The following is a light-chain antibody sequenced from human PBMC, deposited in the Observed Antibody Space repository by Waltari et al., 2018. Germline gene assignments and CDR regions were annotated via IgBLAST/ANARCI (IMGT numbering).Light chain of an antibody. Sequence: QSALTQPRSVSGSPGQSVTIPCTGTSRDLGNYNYVSWYQHHPGKAPRLMIYDVTKRPSGVPARFSGSKSGNTASLTISGLQAEDEADYYCCSYAGFYSYYVFGTGTKATVL. V-gene: IGLV2-11*01. CDR1: SRDLGNYNY. CDR2: DVT. CDR3: CSYAGFYSYYV. J-gene: IGLJ1*01.